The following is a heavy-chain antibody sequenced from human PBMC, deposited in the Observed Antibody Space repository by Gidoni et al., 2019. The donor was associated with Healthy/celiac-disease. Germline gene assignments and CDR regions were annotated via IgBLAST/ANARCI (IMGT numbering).Heavy chain of an antibody. CDR2: IYTSGST. CDR3: ARGEGYDILTGYYDPNDY. V-gene: IGHV4-4*07. CDR1: GGSISSYY. D-gene: IGHD3-9*01. J-gene: IGHJ4*02. Sequence: QVQLQESGPGLEKPSETLSLTCTVSGGSISSYYWSWIRQPAGKGLEWIGRIYTSGSTNYNPSLKSRVTMSVDTSKNQFSLKLSSVTAADTAVYYCARGEGYDILTGYYDPNDYWGQGTLVTVSS.